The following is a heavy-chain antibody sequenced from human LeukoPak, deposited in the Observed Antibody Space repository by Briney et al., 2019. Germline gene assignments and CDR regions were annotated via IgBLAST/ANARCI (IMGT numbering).Heavy chain of an antibody. D-gene: IGHD6-19*01. CDR3: ARGGIAVAGTGLSSYYYYYMDV. CDR1: GGSFSGYY. CDR2: INHSGST. V-gene: IGHV4-34*01. J-gene: IGHJ6*03. Sequence: SETLSLTCAVYGGSFSGYYWSWIRQPPGKGLEWIGEINHSGSTNYNPSLKSRVTISVDTSKDQFSLKLSSVTAADTAVYYCARGGIAVAGTGLSSYYYYYMDVWGKGTTVTVSS.